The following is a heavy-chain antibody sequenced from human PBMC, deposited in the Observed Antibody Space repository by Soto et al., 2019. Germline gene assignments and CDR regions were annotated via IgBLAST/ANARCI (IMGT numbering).Heavy chain of an antibody. V-gene: IGHV3-72*01. CDR3: AGGATGRAPFQH. D-gene: IGHD6-13*01. Sequence: GVSLRLSCAASGFSFSDHYMDWVRQAPGKGLEWVGRSKNKADRYTTEYAASVKGRFTISRDDSTNSLYLQMSSLKTEDTAVYYCAGGATGRAPFQHWGQGALVTVSS. J-gene: IGHJ1*01. CDR1: GFSFSDHY. CDR2: SKNKADRYTT.